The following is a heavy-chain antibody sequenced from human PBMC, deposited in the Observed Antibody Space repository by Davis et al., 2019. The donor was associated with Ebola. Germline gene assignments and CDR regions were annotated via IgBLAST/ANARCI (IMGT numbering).Heavy chain of an antibody. V-gene: IGHV1-69*13. D-gene: IGHD3/OR15-3a*01. CDR3: ARLDSTGIYYYGMDV. Sequence: SVKVSCKASGYTFSSYAISWVRQAPGQGLEWMGGIIPIFGTANYAQKFQGRVTITADESTSTAYMELSSLRSEDTAVYYCARLDSTGIYYYGMDVWGKGTTVTVSS. CDR1: GYTFSSYA. J-gene: IGHJ6*04. CDR2: IIPIFGTA.